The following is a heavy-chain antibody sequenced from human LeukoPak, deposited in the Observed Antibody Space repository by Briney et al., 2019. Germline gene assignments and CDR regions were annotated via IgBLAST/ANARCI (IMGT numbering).Heavy chain of an antibody. V-gene: IGHV1-69*10. CDR2: IIPILGIA. D-gene: IGHD3-22*01. CDR1: GGTFSSYT. Sequence: SVKVSCKASGGTFSSYTISWVRQAPGQGLEWMGGIIPILGIANYAQKFQGRVTITADKSTSTAYMELSSLRSEDTAVYYCAGNTLSYYYDSSGYYNAFDIWGQGTMVTVSS. CDR3: AGNTLSYYYDSSGYYNAFDI. J-gene: IGHJ3*02.